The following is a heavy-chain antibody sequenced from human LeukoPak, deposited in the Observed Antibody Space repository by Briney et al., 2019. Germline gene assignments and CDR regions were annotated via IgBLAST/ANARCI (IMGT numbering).Heavy chain of an antibody. CDR2: ISAYNGNT. CDR3: AREGYCSSTSCYGGGDY. J-gene: IGHJ4*02. CDR1: GYTFTSYG. D-gene: IGHD2-2*01. V-gene: IGHV1-18*01. Sequence: ASVKVSCKASGYTFTSYGISWVRQAPGQGLEWMGWISAYNGNTNYAQKFQGRVTMTRDTSISTAYMELSRLRSDDTAVYYCAREGYCSSTSCYGGGDYWGQGTLVTVSS.